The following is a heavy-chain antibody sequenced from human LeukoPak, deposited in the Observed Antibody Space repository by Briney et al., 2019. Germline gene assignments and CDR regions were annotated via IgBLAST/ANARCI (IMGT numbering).Heavy chain of an antibody. CDR3: ARIVGTLFDK. D-gene: IGHD1-7*01. J-gene: IGHJ4*02. CDR2: IYHSGST. V-gene: IGHV4-38-2*02. CDR1: GYSISSGYY. Sequence: SETLSLTCTVSGYSISSGYYWGWIRQPPEKGLEWIGSIYHSGSTYYNPSLKSRVTISVDRSKNQFSLKLSSVTAADTAVYYCARIVGTLFDKWGQGTLVTVSS.